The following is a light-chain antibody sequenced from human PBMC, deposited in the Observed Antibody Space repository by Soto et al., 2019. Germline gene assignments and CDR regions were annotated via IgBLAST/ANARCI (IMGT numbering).Light chain of an antibody. CDR1: QSVSSN. CDR3: QQYNNWPPLT. Sequence: EIVMTQSPATLSVSPGERATLSCRASQSVSSNLAWYPQKPGQAPRLLIYGASTRATGIPARFSGSGSGTELTLTITSLQSEDFAVYYCQQYNNWPPLTFGGGTKVEIK. J-gene: IGKJ4*01. V-gene: IGKV3-15*01. CDR2: GAS.